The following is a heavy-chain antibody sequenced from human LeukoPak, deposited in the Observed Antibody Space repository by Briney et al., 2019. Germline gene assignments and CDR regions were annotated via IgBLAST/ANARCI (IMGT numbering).Heavy chain of an antibody. CDR3: IRDFRSADL. CDR2: IYVDGHTT. CDR1: GFTFSDYW. Sequence: GGSLRLSCVASGFTFSDYWMHWVRQPPGKGLVWVSRIYVDGHTTNYADSVKGRFTISRDNAKNTVYLGMNSLSVEDTATYYCIRDFRSADLWGQGTLVTVTS. V-gene: IGHV3-74*01. J-gene: IGHJ5*02.